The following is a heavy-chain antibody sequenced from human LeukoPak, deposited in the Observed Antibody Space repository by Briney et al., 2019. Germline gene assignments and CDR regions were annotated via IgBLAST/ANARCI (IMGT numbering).Heavy chain of an antibody. Sequence: GGSLRLSCAASGFTFSSYSMNWVRRAPGKGLEWVSSISSSSSYIYYADSVKGRFTISRDNAKNSLYLQMNSLRAEDTAVYYCARSGPVAGPTYSDYWGQGTLVTVSS. D-gene: IGHD6-19*01. CDR1: GFTFSSYS. V-gene: IGHV3-21*01. CDR2: ISSSSSYI. CDR3: ARSGPVAGPTYSDY. J-gene: IGHJ4*02.